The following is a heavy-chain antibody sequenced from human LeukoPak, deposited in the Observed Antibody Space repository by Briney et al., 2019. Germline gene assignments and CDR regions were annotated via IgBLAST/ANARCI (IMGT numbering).Heavy chain of an antibody. Sequence: SETLSLTCIVSGGSISSYYWRWIRQPAGKGLERIGRIYTSGSTNYNPSLKSRVTMSVDTSKNQFSLKLTSVTAADTAVYYCARSTRDSGWLFDYWGQGTLVTVSS. CDR2: IYTSGST. V-gene: IGHV4-4*07. D-gene: IGHD6-19*01. CDR1: GGSISSYY. J-gene: IGHJ4*02. CDR3: ARSTRDSGWLFDY.